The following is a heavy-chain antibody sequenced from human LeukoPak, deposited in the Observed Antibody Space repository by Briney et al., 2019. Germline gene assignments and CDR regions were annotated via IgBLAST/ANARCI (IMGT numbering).Heavy chain of an antibody. Sequence: ASVKVSCKASGYTFTGYYMHWVRQAPGQGLEWMGWINPNSGGTNYAQKFQGRVTMTRDTSISTAYMELSRLRSDDTAVYYCARDHSFVGDVVVTAAEFDPWGQGTLVTVSS. CDR2: INPNSGGT. D-gene: IGHD2-2*01. V-gene: IGHV1-2*02. CDR1: GYTFTGYY. CDR3: ARDHSFVGDVVVTAAEFDP. J-gene: IGHJ5*02.